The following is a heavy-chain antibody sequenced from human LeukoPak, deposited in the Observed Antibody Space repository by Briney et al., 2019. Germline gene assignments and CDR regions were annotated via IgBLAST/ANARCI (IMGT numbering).Heavy chain of an antibody. CDR2: ISYDGSNK. J-gene: IGHJ3*02. CDR3: ATNPGAFDI. CDR1: GVTFSSYA. Sequence: GGSLRLSCAASGVTFSSYAMHWVRQAPGRGLEWVAVISYDGSNKYYADSVKGRFTISRDNSKNTLYLQMNSLRAEDTAVYYCATNPGAFDIWGQGTMVTVSS. D-gene: IGHD7-27*01. V-gene: IGHV3-30-3*01.